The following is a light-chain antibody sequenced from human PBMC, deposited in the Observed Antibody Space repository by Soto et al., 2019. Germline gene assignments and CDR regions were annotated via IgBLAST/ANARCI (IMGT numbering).Light chain of an antibody. CDR3: HQYSSSPPEFT. CDR2: VAS. CDR1: QSVNSNF. V-gene: IGKV3-20*01. J-gene: IGKJ3*01. Sequence: EIVLTQSPGTLSVSPGERVTLSCRASQSVNSNFLALYQQRPGQAPRLLLFVASYRATGIPDKFSGSVSGTDFPLTISRLEPEDFAVYNCHQYSSSPPEFTFGTGTRVYSK.